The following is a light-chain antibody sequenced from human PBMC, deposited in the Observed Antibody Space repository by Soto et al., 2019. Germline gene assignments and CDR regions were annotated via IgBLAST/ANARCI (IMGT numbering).Light chain of an antibody. CDR3: QHYNNWPPDT. V-gene: IGKV3-15*01. J-gene: IGKJ3*01. CDR1: QSISSN. Sequence: EIVMTQSPATLSVSPGERATLSCRASQSISSNVAWYPQKPGQAPRLLIYGASTRATGMPSRFSGSGSGTHFTLTISSLQSEDFAVYYCQHYNNWPPDTFRPGTKVDIK. CDR2: GAS.